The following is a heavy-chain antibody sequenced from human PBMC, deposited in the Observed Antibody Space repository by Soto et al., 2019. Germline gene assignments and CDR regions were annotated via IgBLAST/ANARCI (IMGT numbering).Heavy chain of an antibody. V-gene: IGHV4-30-4*01. Sequence: SETLSLTCTVSGGSISSGDYYWSWIRQPPGKGLEWIGYIYYSGSTYYNPSLKSRVTISVDTSKNQFSLKLSSVTAADTAVYYCARASSGGILFDPWGQGTLVTVSS. CDR1: GGSISSGDYY. J-gene: IGHJ5*02. CDR2: IYYSGST. D-gene: IGHD2-15*01. CDR3: ARASSGGILFDP.